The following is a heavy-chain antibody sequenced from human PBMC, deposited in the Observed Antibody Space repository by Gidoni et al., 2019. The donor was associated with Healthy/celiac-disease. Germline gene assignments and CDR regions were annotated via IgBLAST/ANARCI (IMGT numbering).Heavy chain of an antibody. CDR3: ARDRGRGQQLVFGWFDP. D-gene: IGHD6-13*01. Sequence: QVQLQESGPGLVKPSETLSLTCTVPGGSISSYYWSWIRQPPGKGLEWIGYIYYSGSTNYNPSLKSRVTISVDTSKNQFSLKLSSVTAADTAVYYCARDRGRGQQLVFGWFDPWGQGTLVTVSS. V-gene: IGHV4-59*01. CDR1: GGSISSYY. J-gene: IGHJ5*02. CDR2: IYYSGST.